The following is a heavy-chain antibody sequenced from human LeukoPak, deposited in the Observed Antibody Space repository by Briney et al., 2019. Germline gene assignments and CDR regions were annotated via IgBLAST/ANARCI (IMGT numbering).Heavy chain of an antibody. V-gene: IGHV1-69*02. CDR3: ARAYYMHV. Sequence: ASVKVSCKASGGTFSSYTISWVRQAPGQGLEWMGRIIPILGIANYAQKFQGRVTITADTSTSTAYMELSRLRSEATAVYYCARAYYMHVWGKGTTLTVSS. CDR2: IIPILGIA. J-gene: IGHJ6*03. CDR1: GGTFSSYT.